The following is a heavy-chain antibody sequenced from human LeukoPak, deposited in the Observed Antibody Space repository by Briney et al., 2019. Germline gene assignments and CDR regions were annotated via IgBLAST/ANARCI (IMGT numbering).Heavy chain of an antibody. CDR2: IYYSGST. Sequence: NPSETLSLTCTVYGGSISISSYYWGWIRQPPGKGLEWIGSIYYSGSTYYNPSLKSRVTISVDTSKNQFSLKLSSVTAADTAVYYCAKYSGSYLVDYWGQETLVTVSS. CDR1: GGSISISSYY. V-gene: IGHV4-39*01. J-gene: IGHJ4*02. D-gene: IGHD1-26*01. CDR3: AKYSGSYLVDY.